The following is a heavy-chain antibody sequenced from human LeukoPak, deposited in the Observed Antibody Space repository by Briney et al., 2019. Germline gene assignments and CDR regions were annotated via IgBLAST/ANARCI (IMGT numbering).Heavy chain of an antibody. CDR2: TNHSGST. Sequence: SETLSLTCAVYGGSFSGYYWSWIRQPPGKGLEWIGETNHSGSTNYNPSLKSRVTISVDTSKNQFSLKLSSVTAADTAVYYCARDTSIAETRFDYWGQGTLVTVS. CDR1: GGSFSGYY. CDR3: ARDTSIAETRFDY. J-gene: IGHJ4*02. D-gene: IGHD6-6*01. V-gene: IGHV4-34*01.